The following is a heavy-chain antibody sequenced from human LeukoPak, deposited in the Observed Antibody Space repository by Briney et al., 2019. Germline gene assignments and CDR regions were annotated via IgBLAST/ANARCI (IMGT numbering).Heavy chain of an antibody. D-gene: IGHD3-22*01. Sequence: GGSLTLTCAASGFTFSSGATHWVRQARGKGMEYVSVISSNGGTTHYGYPVKGRFIISRDNSKNTLYLQMGSLRAENMAVYFCARSSGYGYYFDYWGQGTLVAVSS. CDR1: GFTFSSGA. CDR2: ISSNGGTT. V-gene: IGHV3-64*01. CDR3: ARSSGYGYYFDY. J-gene: IGHJ4*02.